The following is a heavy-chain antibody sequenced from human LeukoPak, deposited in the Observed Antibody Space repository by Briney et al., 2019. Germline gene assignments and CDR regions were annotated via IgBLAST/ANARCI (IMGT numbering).Heavy chain of an antibody. CDR2: IYTSGST. CDR3: ASARSDIVVVPAALAFDF. J-gene: IGHJ3*01. CDR1: GGSISSGSYY. Sequence: PAETLSLTCTVSGGSISSGSYYWSWIRQPAGKGLEWIGRIYTSGSTNYNPSLKSRVTISVDTSKNQFSLKLSSVTAADTAVSYCASARSDIVVVPAALAFDFWGQGTMVAVSS. V-gene: IGHV4-61*02. D-gene: IGHD2-2*01.